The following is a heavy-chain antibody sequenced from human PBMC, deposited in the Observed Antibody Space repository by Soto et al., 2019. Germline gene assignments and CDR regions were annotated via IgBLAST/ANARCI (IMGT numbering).Heavy chain of an antibody. CDR3: ARAYYYGSSGYYWGDYYYYYGMDV. V-gene: IGHV1-8*01. D-gene: IGHD3-22*01. Sequence: ASVKVSCKASGYTFTSYDINWVRQATGQGLEWMGWMNPNSGNTGYAQKFQGRVTMTRNTSISTAYMELSSLRSEDTAVYYCARAYYYGSSGYYWGDYYYYYGMDVWGQGTTVTVS. CDR1: GYTFTSYD. J-gene: IGHJ6*02. CDR2: MNPNSGNT.